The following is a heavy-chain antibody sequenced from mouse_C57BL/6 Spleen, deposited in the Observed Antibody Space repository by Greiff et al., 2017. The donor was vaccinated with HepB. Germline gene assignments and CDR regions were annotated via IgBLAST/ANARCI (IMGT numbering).Heavy chain of an antibody. D-gene: IGHD1-1*01. Sequence: EVQVVESGGGLVKPGGSLKLSCAASGFTFSSYAMSWVRQTPEKRLEWVATISDGGSYTYYPDNVKGRFTISRDNAKNNLYLQMSHLKSEDTAVYYCARDLTTVVLDYWGQGTTLTVSS. CDR1: GFTFSSYA. CDR2: ISDGGSYT. J-gene: IGHJ2*01. V-gene: IGHV5-4*01. CDR3: ARDLTTVVLDY.